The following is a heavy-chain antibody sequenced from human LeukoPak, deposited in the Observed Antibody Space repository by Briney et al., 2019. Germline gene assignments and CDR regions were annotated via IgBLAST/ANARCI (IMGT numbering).Heavy chain of an antibody. CDR1: GYTFTGYY. D-gene: IGHD2-2*01. J-gene: IGHJ4*02. CDR2: INPNSGGT. Sequence: ASVKVSCKASGYTFTGYYMHWVRQAPGQGLEWMGWINPNSGGTNYAQKFQGRVAMTRDTSISTAYMELSRLRSDDTAVYYCARFSGYQLLFDYWGQGTLVTVSS. V-gene: IGHV1-2*02. CDR3: ARFSGYQLLFDY.